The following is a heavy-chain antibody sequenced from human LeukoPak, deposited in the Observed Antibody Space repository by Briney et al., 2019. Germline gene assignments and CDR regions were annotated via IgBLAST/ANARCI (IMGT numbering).Heavy chain of an antibody. CDR3: AGVGTIFGVDSTIFDY. CDR1: GFTFSDYY. Sequence: GGSLRLSCAASGFTFSDYYMSWIRQAPGKGLEWVSYISSSSSYTNYADSVKGRFTISRDNAKNSLYLQMNSLRAEDTAVYYCAGVGTIFGVDSTIFDYWGQGTLVTVSS. D-gene: IGHD3-3*01. J-gene: IGHJ4*02. CDR2: ISSSSSYT. V-gene: IGHV3-11*06.